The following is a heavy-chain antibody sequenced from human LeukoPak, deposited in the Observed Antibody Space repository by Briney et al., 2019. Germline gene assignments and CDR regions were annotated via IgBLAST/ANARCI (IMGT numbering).Heavy chain of an antibody. V-gene: IGHV4-39*07. Sequence: SETLSLTCTVSGGSISSSSYYWGWIRQPPGKGLEWIGSIYYSGSTNYNPSLKSRVTMSLDTSKNQFSLRLSSVTAADTAVYYCAREVYFGERILDYWGQGTLVTVSS. CDR1: GGSISSSSYY. D-gene: IGHD3-10*01. J-gene: IGHJ4*02. CDR3: AREVYFGERILDY. CDR2: IYYSGST.